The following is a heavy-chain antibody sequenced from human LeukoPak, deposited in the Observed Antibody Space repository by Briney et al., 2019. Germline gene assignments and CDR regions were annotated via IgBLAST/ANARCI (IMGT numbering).Heavy chain of an antibody. CDR3: ARDEGLYYDTSGYDWAP. D-gene: IGHD3-22*01. CDR1: GYTFTIYG. J-gene: IGHJ5*02. V-gene: IGHV1-18*01. Sequence: ASVKVSFKASGYTFTIYGISWVRQAPGQGPEWMGWISTYNGNTNYAQKLQGRVTMTTDTSTSTAYMELRSLRSDDTAMYYCARDEGLYYDTSGYDWAPWGQGTLVTVSS. CDR2: ISTYNGNT.